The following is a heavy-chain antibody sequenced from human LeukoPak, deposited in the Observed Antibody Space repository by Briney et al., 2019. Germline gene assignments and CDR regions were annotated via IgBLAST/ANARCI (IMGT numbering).Heavy chain of an antibody. CDR1: GFTFNNFA. CDR2: ISGSGTFA. V-gene: IGHV3-23*01. CDR3: ARQTRDYGHNSGFDY. D-gene: IGHD4-23*01. J-gene: IGHJ4*02. Sequence: GGSLRLSCAASGFTFNNFAMAWVRQAPGKGLEWVSGISGSGTFAYYADSVKGRFTFSRDNSKNILYLQMSSLRAEDTAVYYCARQTRDYGHNSGFDYWDQGTLVTVSS.